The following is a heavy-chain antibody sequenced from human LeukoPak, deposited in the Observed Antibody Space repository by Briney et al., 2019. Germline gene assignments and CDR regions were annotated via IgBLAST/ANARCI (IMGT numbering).Heavy chain of an antibody. CDR1: GGTFSSYT. CDR2: IIPILGIA. Sequence: SVKVSCKASGGTFSSYTISWVRQAPGQGLEWMGRIIPILGIANYAQKFQGRVTITADKSTSTAYMELSSLRSEDTGVYYCARGWVGQLFDYWGQGTLVTVSS. V-gene: IGHV1-69*02. J-gene: IGHJ4*02. CDR3: ARGWVGQLFDY. D-gene: IGHD1-26*01.